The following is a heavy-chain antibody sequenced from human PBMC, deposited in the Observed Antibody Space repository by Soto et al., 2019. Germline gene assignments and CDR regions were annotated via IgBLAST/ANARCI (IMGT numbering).Heavy chain of an antibody. D-gene: IGHD3-22*01. V-gene: IGHV3-11*05. CDR2: ISSSSSYT. J-gene: IGHJ4*02. Sequence: QVQLVESGGGLVKPGGSLRLSCAASGFTFGDYYMSWIRQAPGKGLEWVSYISSSSSYTNYADSVKGRFTISRDNAKNSLYLQMNSLRAEDTAVYYCATGQYYYDSSAYYYSWGQGTLVTVSS. CDR1: GFTFGDYY. CDR3: ATGQYYYDSSAYYYS.